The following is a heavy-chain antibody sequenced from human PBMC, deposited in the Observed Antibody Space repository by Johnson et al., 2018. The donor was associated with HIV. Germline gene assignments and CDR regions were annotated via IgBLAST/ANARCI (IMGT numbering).Heavy chain of an antibody. CDR2: IKQGGREK. V-gene: IGHV3-7*01. Sequence: VHLVESGGGLVRPGESLRLSCVASGFTFSGYWMTWVRQARGKGLEWVANIKQGGREKYYVDSVKGRFTISRDNAKKSLYLQMNSLRAEDTAVYYCARDGSNFGAFDIWGQGTMVTVSS. J-gene: IGHJ3*02. CDR3: ARDGSNFGAFDI. CDR1: GFTFSGYW. D-gene: IGHD1-1*01.